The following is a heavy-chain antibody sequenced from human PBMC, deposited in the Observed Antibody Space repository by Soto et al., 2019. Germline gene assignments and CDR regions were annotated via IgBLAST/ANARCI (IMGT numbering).Heavy chain of an antibody. CDR1: GGSISTYY. CDR3: ARGGRDGFDI. CDR2: VYISGST. J-gene: IGHJ3*02. Sequence: SETLSLTCTVSGGSISTYYWNWIRQSAGKGLEWIGRVYISGSTNYHPSLKSRVAMSVDTSNSQFSLKVTSVTAADTAVYYCARGGRDGFDIWGQGTMVTVSS. V-gene: IGHV4-4*07.